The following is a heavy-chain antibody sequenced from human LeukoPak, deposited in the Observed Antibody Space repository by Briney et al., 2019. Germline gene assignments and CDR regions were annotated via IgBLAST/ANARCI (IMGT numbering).Heavy chain of an antibody. D-gene: IGHD3-10*01. CDR2: IKQDGSEK. V-gene: IGHV3-7*01. CDR1: GFTFSSFW. Sequence: PGGSLRLCCAASGFTFSSFWMSWVGQAPGKGLDWVAHIKQDGSEKYYVDSVKGRFTISRDNAKNSLYLQMNSLRAEDTAVYYCAREDITMVRGVIIAPHYYYGMDVWGQGTTVTVSS. CDR3: AREDITMVRGVIIAPHYYYGMDV. J-gene: IGHJ6*02.